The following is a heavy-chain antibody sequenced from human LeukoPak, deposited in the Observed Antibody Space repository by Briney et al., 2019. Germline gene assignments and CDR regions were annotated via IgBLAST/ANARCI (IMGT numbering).Heavy chain of an antibody. CDR2: MNPNSGNT. D-gene: IGHD6-13*01. CDR3: ARVSSPIAAAAPPDY. J-gene: IGHJ4*02. CDR1: GYTFTSYD. Sequence: ASVKVSCKASGYTFTSYDFNWVRQATGQGLEWMGWMNPNSGNTGYAQKFQGRVTITRNTSISTAYMELSSLRSEDTAVYYCARVSSPIAAAAPPDYWGQGALVTVSS. V-gene: IGHV1-8*03.